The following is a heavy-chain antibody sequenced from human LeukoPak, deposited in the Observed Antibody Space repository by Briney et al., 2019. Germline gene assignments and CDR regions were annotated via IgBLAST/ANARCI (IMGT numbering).Heavy chain of an antibody. D-gene: IGHD5-24*01. CDR2: ISSSSSYI. CDR1: GFTFSSYS. CDR3: ARDGMATTYDAFDI. J-gene: IGHJ3*02. Sequence: PGGSLRLSCAASGFTFSSYSMNWVRQAPGKGLEWVSSISSSSSYIYYADSVKGRFTISRDNAKNSLYLQMNSLRAEDTAVYYCARDGMATTYDAFDIWGQGTMDTVSS. V-gene: IGHV3-21*01.